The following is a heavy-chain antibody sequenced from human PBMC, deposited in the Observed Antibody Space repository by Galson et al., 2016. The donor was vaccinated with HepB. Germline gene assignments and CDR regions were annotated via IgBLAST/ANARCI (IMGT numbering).Heavy chain of an antibody. Sequence: SLRLSCAASGFTFSSYALSWVRQAPGKGLEWVSSVTGSGRTTFYADSVKGRFTVSRDNSKNTLYLQMNSLRADDTAIYYCARDQALIVSFDYLGQGTLVTVSS. D-gene: IGHD3-16*02. CDR3: ARDQALIVSFDY. V-gene: IGHV3-23*01. J-gene: IGHJ4*02. CDR1: GFTFSSYA. CDR2: VTGSGRTT.